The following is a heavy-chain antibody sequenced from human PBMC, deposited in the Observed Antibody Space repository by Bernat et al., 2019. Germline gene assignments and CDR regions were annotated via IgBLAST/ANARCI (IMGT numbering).Heavy chain of an antibody. CDR2: INTGNGAT. CDR3: VRGRWVSHKTDYYLDY. D-gene: IGHD3-10*01. CDR1: GFSFSDSS. Sequence: QVQLVQSGAEVKKPGASVKVPCRAFGFSFSDSSIHWVRQAPGQRPEWMGWINTGNGATKYSQTFQGRVTITRDASASTVYMDLSSLRSEDTAVYFCVRGRWVSHKTDYYLDYWGLGTLVTVSS. V-gene: IGHV1-3*04. J-gene: IGHJ4*02.